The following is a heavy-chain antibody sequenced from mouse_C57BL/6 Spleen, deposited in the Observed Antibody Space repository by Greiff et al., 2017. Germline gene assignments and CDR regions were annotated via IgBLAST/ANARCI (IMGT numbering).Heavy chain of an antibody. CDR2: INPYNGGT. CDR3: ARMGYPLDAMDY. Sequence: VQLQQSGPVLVKPGASVKMSCKASGYTFTDYYMNWVKQSHGKSLEWIGVINPYNGGTSYNQKFKGKATLTVDKSSSTAYMELNSLTSEDSAVYYCARMGYPLDAMDYWGQGTSVTVSS. CDR1: GYTFTDYY. V-gene: IGHV1-19*01. J-gene: IGHJ4*01.